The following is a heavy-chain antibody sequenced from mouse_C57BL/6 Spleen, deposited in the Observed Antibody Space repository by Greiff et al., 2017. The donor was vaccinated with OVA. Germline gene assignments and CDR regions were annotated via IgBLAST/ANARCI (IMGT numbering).Heavy chain of an antibody. CDR1: GFNIKDYY. V-gene: IGHV14-2*01. CDR3: AFYYGYEAYYFDY. J-gene: IGHJ2*01. CDR2: IDPEDGET. D-gene: IGHD2-2*01. Sequence: EVQLVESGAELVKPGASVKLSCTASGFNIKDYYMHWVKQRTEQGLEWIGRIDPEDGETEYAPKFQGKATITADTSSNTAYLQLSSLTSEDTAVDYCAFYYGYEAYYFDYWGQGTTLTVSS.